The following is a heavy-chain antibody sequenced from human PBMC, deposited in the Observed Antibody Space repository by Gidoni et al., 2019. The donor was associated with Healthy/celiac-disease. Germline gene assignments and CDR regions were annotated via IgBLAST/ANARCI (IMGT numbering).Heavy chain of an antibody. Sequence: EVQLVESGGGLVQPGGSLRLSCAASGFTGSSNYMSWVRQAPGKGLEWVSVIYRGGSTYYADSVKGRFTISRDNSKNTLYLQMNSLRAEDTAVYYCARDRPHYYGSGSYYELDYWGQGTLVTVSS. CDR2: IYRGGST. V-gene: IGHV3-66*01. CDR3: ARDRPHYYGSGSYYELDY. D-gene: IGHD3-10*01. CDR1: GFTGSSNY. J-gene: IGHJ4*02.